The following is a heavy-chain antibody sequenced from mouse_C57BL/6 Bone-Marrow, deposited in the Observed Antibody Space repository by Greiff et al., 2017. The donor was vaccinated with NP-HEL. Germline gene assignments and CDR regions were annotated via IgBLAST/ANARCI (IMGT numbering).Heavy chain of an antibody. J-gene: IGHJ4*01. CDR3: ARLEDYDWAMDY. CDR2: ISSGGSYT. V-gene: IGHV5-6*01. D-gene: IGHD2-4*01. Sequence: EVQLQQSGGDLVKPGGSLKLSCAASGFTFSSYGMSWVRQTPDKRLEWVATISSGGSYTYYLDSVKGRFTISRDNAKNTLYLQMSSLKSEDTAMYYCARLEDYDWAMDYWGQGTSVTVSS. CDR1: GFTFSSYG.